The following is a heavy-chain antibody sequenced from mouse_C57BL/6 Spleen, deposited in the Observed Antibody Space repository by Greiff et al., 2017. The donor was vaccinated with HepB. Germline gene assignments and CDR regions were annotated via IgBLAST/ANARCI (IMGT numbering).Heavy chain of an antibody. J-gene: IGHJ1*03. Sequence: EVQLEQSGAELVKPGASVKLSCTASGFNIKDYYMHWVKQSTVQGLEWIGRIDPEDGDTKYAPKFKGKATITADTSSNTAYLQLSSLTSEDTAVYYCARGYYGLWYFDVWGTGTTVTVSS. CDR1: GFNIKDYY. V-gene: IGHV14-2*01. CDR3: ARGYYGLWYFDV. D-gene: IGHD1-1*01. CDR2: IDPEDGDT.